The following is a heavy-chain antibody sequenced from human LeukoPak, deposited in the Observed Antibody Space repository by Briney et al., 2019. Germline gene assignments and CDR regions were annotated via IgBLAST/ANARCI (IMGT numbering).Heavy chain of an antibody. D-gene: IGHD3-9*01. J-gene: IGHJ5*02. CDR2: IYYSGST. V-gene: IGHV4-59*08. CDR1: GGSISSYY. Sequence: SETLSDTCTVSGGSISSYYWSWIRQPPGKGLEWIGYIYYSGSTNYNPSLKSRGTISVDTSKNQFSLKLSSVPAADTAVYYCARHKGHTYYDILTGYNNWFDPWGQGTLVTVSS. CDR3: ARHKGHTYYDILTGYNNWFDP.